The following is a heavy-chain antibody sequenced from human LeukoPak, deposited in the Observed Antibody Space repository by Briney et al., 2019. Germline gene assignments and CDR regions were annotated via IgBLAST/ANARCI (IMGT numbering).Heavy chain of an antibody. CDR2: ISGDGGAT. D-gene: IGHD5-18*01. Sequence: PGGSLRLSRAASGFTFDDYVMHWVRQAPGKGLEWVSFISGDGGATYYADSAKGRFTISRDNGRKSLYLQMHSPRTEDTALYYCAKGGYTYGGRLFDYWGQGTLVTVSS. J-gene: IGHJ4*02. V-gene: IGHV3-43*02. CDR3: AKGGYTYGGRLFDY. CDR1: GFTFDDYV.